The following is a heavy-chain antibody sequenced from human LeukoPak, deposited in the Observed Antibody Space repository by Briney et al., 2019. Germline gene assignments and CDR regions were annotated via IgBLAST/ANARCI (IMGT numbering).Heavy chain of an antibody. J-gene: IGHJ4*02. Sequence: PGGSLRLSCAASGFTSSSYWMSWVHQPPGKVLEWVANLDQDGSEKNYVDSVKGRFTISRDNAKNSLYLQMNSLRAEDTALYYCARDRGYSTFDYWGQGTLVTVSS. D-gene: IGHD3-22*01. CDR2: LDQDGSEK. V-gene: IGHV3-7*01. CDR3: ARDRGYSTFDY. CDR1: GFTSSSYW.